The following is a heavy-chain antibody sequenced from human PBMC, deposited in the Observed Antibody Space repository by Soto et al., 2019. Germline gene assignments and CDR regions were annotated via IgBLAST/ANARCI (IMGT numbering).Heavy chain of an antibody. D-gene: IGHD2-2*01. CDR1: GNTVPNYA. J-gene: IGHJ4*02. Sequence: ASVKVSCKASGNTVPNYAIHWVRQAPGQGLEWMGWINGNSGNTNYSEQFQGWVTMTRDTSISTAYMELSRLRSDDTAVYYCARGGIVVVPAPHLFDYWGQGTLVTVPQ. V-gene: IGHV1-2*04. CDR3: ARGGIVVVPAPHLFDY. CDR2: INGNSGNT.